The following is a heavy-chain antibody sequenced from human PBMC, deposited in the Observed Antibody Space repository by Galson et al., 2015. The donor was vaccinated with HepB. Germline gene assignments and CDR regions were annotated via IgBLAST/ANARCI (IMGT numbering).Heavy chain of an antibody. D-gene: IGHD3-3*01. J-gene: IGHJ6*02. CDR3: ARGQSVGGFWRYYYYYGMDV. V-gene: IGHV3-33*01. CDR1: GFTFSSYG. Sequence: SLRLSCAASGFTFSSYGMHWVRQAPGKGLEWVAVIWYDGSNKYYADSVKGRFTISRDNSKNTLYLQMNSLRAEDTAVYYCARGQSVGGFWRYYYYYGMDVWGQGTTVTVSS. CDR2: IWYDGSNK.